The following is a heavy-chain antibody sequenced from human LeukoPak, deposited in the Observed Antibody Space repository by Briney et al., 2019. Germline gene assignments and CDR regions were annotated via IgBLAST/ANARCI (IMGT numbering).Heavy chain of an antibody. CDR2: VYYSGST. J-gene: IGHJ4*02. Sequence: PSETLSLTCTVSGGSISNIYWSWVRQPPGKGLEWIGHVYYSGSTDYNPSLKSRVTLSVDSSKNQFSLKLNSVTAADTAVYFCAKEYYGWYFDYWGQGLLVTVSS. CDR3: AKEYYGWYFDY. V-gene: IGHV4-59*01. D-gene: IGHD6-19*01. CDR1: GGSISNIY.